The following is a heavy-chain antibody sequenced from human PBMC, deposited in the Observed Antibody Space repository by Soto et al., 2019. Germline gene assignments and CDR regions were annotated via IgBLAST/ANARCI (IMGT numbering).Heavy chain of an antibody. CDR2: MNPNSGNT. CDR1: AYTFTSYD. Sequence: QVQLVQSGAEVKKPGASVKVSCKASAYTFTSYDINWVRQATGQGLEWMGWMNPNSGNTGYAQKXQXXXTXXRNTSISTAYMELSSLRSEDTAVYYCARGTSGWYDWGQGTLVTVSS. V-gene: IGHV1-8*01. CDR3: ARGTSGWYD. J-gene: IGHJ4*02. D-gene: IGHD6-19*01.